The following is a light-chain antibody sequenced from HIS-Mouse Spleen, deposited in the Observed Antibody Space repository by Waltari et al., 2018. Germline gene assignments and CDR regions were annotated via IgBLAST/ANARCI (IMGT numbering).Light chain of an antibody. Sequence: SYVLTQPPSVSVAPGQTARITCGGNNIGSKSVHWYQQKPGQAPVLVVYDDSDRPSRIRGRFSGSNSGNTATLTISRVEAGDEADYYCQVWDSSSDHYVFGTGTKVTVL. CDR3: QVWDSSSDHYV. V-gene: IGLV3-21*02. J-gene: IGLJ1*01. CDR2: DDS. CDR1: NIGSKS.